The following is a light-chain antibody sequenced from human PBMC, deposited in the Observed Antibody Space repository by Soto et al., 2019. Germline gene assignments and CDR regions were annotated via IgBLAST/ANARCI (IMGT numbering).Light chain of an antibody. CDR3: QQRDNWPWT. V-gene: IGKV3-11*01. CDR2: DAS. J-gene: IGKJ1*01. CDR1: QSIRSN. Sequence: EIVLTQSPATLSLSPGERATLSCRASQSIRSNLAWYQHKPGQAPRLLIYDASNRDTGIPGRFSGSGSGTDFTLTISNLEPEDFAVYYCQQRDNWPWTFGQGAKVEIK.